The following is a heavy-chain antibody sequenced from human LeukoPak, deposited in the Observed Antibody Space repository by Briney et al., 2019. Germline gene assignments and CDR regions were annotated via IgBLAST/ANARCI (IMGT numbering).Heavy chain of an antibody. CDR1: GYTFTGYY. J-gene: IGHJ5*02. CDR2: INPNSGGT. CDR3: ARAGGYGDYDPFDP. D-gene: IGHD4-17*01. V-gene: IGHV1-2*02. Sequence: ASVKVSCKASGYTFTGYYMHWVRQAPVQGLEWMGWINPNSGGTNYAQKFQGRVTMTRDTSISTAYMELSRLRSDDTAVYYRARAGGYGDYDPFDPWGQGTLVTVSS.